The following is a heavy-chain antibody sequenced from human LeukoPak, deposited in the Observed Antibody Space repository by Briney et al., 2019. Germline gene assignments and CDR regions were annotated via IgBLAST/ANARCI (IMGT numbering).Heavy chain of an antibody. D-gene: IGHD3-3*01. CDR1: GGSISSSSYY. V-gene: IGHV4-39*01. J-gene: IGHJ4*02. CDR2: IYYSGST. Sequence: PSETLSLTCTVSGGSISSSSYYWGWIRQPPGKGLEWIGSIYYSGSTYYNPSLKSRVTISVDTSKNQFSLKLSSVTAADTAVYYCASTDRITIFGVVSDWGQGTLVTVSS. CDR3: ASTDRITIFGVVSD.